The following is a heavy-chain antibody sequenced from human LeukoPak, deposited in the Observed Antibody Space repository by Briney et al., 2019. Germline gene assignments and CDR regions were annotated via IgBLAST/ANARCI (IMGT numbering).Heavy chain of an antibody. J-gene: IGHJ6*02. CDR2: IYYSGST. CDR3: ARLYLVRGFLSTTDYCNGLDV. CDR1: GGSISSGDYY. V-gene: IGHV4-30-4*01. Sequence: SETLSLTCTVSGGSISSGDYYWSWIRQPPGKGLEWIGYIYYSGSTYYNPSLKSRVTISVDTPKNQFSLKLSSVTAADTAVYYCARLYLVRGFLSTTDYCNGLDVWGQGTTVTVSS. D-gene: IGHD3-10*01.